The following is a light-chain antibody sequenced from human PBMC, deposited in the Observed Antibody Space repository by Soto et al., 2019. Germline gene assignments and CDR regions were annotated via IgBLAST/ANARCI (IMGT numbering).Light chain of an antibody. CDR1: NSNIGRNT. J-gene: IGLJ2*01. CDR2: NND. CDR3: AAWDDSLNGPV. V-gene: IGLV1-44*01. Sequence: QSVLTQPPSESGTPGQRVTISCSGSNSNIGRNTVNWYQQLPGTAPKLLIYNNDYRPSGVPDRFSGSKSGTSASLAISGLQSEDEADYYCAAWDDSLNGPVFGGATKLTVL.